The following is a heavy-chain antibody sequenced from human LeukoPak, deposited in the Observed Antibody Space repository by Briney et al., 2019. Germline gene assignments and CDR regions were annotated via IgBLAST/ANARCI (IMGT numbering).Heavy chain of an antibody. D-gene: IGHD3-22*01. CDR3: AKLTSSGYYFDY. CDR1: GFTFSSYG. V-gene: IGHV3-23*01. CDR2: ISGSGGST. Sequence: GGSLRLSCAASGFTFSSYGMSWVRQAPGKGLEWVSAISGSGGSTYYADSVKGRFTISRDNSKNTRYLQMNSLRAEDTAVYYCAKLTSSGYYFDYWGQGTLVTVSS. J-gene: IGHJ4*02.